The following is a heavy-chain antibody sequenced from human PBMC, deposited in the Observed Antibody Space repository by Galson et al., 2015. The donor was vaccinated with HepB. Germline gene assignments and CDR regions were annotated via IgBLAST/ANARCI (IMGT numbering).Heavy chain of an antibody. CDR1: GFTFSSFG. CDR3: VKPGFASSWPKFYGLHV. V-gene: IGHV3-30*18. Sequence: SLRLSCAASGFTFSSFGMHWVRQAPGKGLEWVAVISYDGTNTYYADSVKGRFTISRDNYRNTLYLQMNGLRADDTAVYYCVKPGFASSWPKFYGLHVWGQGTTVNV. J-gene: IGHJ6*02. CDR2: ISYDGTNT. D-gene: IGHD6-13*01.